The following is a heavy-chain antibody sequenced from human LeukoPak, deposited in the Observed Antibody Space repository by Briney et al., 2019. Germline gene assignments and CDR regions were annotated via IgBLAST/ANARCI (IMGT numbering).Heavy chain of an antibody. CDR2: IYYSGST. J-gene: IGHJ6*03. Sequence: PSETLSLTCTVSGGTISSYYRSWVRQPPGKGLEWIGYIYYSGSTNYNPSLESRVTISVDTSKNQFSLKLSSVTAADTAVYYCARGTVTTVTSPPTTYYYMDVWGKGTTVTVSS. CDR1: GGTISSYY. CDR3: ARGTVTTVTSPPTTYYYMDV. D-gene: IGHD4-17*01. V-gene: IGHV4-59*01.